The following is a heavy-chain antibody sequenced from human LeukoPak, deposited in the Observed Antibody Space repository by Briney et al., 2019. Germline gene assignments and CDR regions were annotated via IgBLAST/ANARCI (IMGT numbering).Heavy chain of an antibody. Sequence: RRASVKVSCKASGYTFIVYGVSWVRQAPGQGLEWMGWIGPDQGKIVTNYAKNLQGRVTMTTDSSTNTAYMELRSLRSDDTAVYYCARGSKSADYYDSSKYAAIYDAFDIWGQGTMVTVSS. CDR3: ARGSKSADYYDSSKYAAIYDAFDI. J-gene: IGHJ3*02. V-gene: IGHV1-18*01. D-gene: IGHD3-22*01. CDR1: GYTFIVYG. CDR2: IGPDQGKIVT.